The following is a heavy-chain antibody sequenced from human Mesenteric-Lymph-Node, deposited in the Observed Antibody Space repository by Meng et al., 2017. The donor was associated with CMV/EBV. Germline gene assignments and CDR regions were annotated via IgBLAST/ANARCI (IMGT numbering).Heavy chain of an antibody. CDR3: ARARNFYFYPMDV. CDR2: ISIHNGNT. CDR1: GYRFTDYG. V-gene: IGHV1-18*04. J-gene: IGHJ6*02. Sequence: ASVKVSCKASGYRFTDYGISWVRQAPGQGLEWMGWISIHNGNTNYAQNFQGRVTMTTDTSTSTDYMELRSLRSDDTALYYCARARNFYFYPMDVWGLGTTVTVSS.